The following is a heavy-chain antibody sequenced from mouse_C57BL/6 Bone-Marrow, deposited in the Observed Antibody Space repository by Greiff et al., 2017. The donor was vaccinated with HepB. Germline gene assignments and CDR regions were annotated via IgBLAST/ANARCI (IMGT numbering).Heavy chain of an antibody. Sequence: VQLKESGGGLVKPGGSLKLSCAASGFTFSSYAMSWVRQTPEKRLEWVATISDGGSYTYYPDNVKGRYTISRNNAKNNLYLQMSHLKSEDTAMYYCARDHSKSRFAYWGQGTLVTVSA. J-gene: IGHJ3*01. CDR2: ISDGGSYT. D-gene: IGHD1-3*01. CDR3: ARDHSKSRFAY. CDR1: GFTFSSYA. V-gene: IGHV5-4*01.